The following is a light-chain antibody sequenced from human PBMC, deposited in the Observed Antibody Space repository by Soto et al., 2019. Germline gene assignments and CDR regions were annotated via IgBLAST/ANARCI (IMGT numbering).Light chain of an antibody. CDR2: EVS. Sequence: QSVLTQPASVSGSRGQSITIYCTGTSSDVGGYNYVSWYQQHPGKAPKLMIYEVSNRPSGVSNRFSGSKSGNTASLTISGLQAEDEADYYCSSYTSSSTYVFGTGTKSPS. CDR3: SSYTSSSTYV. J-gene: IGLJ1*01. V-gene: IGLV2-14*01. CDR1: SSDVGGYNY.